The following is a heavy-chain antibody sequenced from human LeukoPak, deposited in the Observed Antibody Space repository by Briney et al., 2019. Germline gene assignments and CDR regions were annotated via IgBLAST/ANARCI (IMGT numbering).Heavy chain of an antibody. CDR3: ATLKVLHTMIVGHEAFDI. D-gene: IGHD3-22*01. CDR2: ISSSGSTI. V-gene: IGHV3-48*03. CDR1: GFTFSSYE. J-gene: IGHJ3*02. Sequence: GGSLRLSCAASGFTFSSYEMNWVRQAPGKGLEWVSYISSSGSTIYHADSVKGRFTISRDNAKNSLYLQMNSLRAEDTAVYYCATLKVLHTMIVGHEAFDIWGQGTMVTVSS.